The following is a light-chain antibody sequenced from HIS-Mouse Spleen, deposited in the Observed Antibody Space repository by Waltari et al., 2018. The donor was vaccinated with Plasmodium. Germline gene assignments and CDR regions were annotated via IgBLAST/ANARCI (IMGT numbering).Light chain of an antibody. Sequence: SYELTQPPSVSVSPGQTASITSSGDKLGDKYACWYTQKPGQSHVLVIYQDSKRPSGIPDGFSVSNSGNTATLIISGTHGMDEADYYCQAWDSSTVVLGGGTKLTVL. CDR1: KLGDKY. CDR2: QDS. J-gene: IGLJ2*01. CDR3: QAWDSSTVV. V-gene: IGLV3-1*01.